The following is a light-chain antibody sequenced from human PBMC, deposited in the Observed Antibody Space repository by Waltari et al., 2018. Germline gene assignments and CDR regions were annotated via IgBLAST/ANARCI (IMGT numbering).Light chain of an antibody. J-gene: IGLJ3*02. Sequence: QSALPQPASVSGSPGQSITISCTGPSSDVGGYNYVSWYQQHPGKAPKLMIYDVSNRPSGVSNRFSGSKSGDTASLTISGLQAEDEADYYCSSYTSSSTRVFGGGTKLTVL. CDR3: SSYTSSSTRV. CDR1: SSDVGGYNY. CDR2: DVS. V-gene: IGLV2-14*03.